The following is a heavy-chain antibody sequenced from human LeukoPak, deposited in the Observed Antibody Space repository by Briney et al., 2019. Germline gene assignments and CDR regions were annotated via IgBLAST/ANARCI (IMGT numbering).Heavy chain of an antibody. J-gene: IGHJ3*02. Sequence: ASVKVSCKASGYTFTSYGISWVRQAPGQGLEWMGWISAYNGNTNYAQKLQGRVTMTTDTSTSTAYMELRSLRSDDTAVDYCARDHSSGWYVGAFDIWGQGTMVTVSS. D-gene: IGHD6-19*01. CDR1: GYTFTSYG. CDR2: ISAYNGNT. CDR3: ARDHSSGWYVGAFDI. V-gene: IGHV1-18*01.